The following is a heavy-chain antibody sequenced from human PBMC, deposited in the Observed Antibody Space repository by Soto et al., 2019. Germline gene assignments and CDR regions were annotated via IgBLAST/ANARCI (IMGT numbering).Heavy chain of an antibody. Sequence: SGPTLVNPTQTLTLTCTFSGFSLSSTRVAVGWIRQPPGKALEWLALVYWDDDKRYNPSLRSRLTITKDTSKKQVVLTMTNMDPVDTATYYCVQSRCGGDCLTFYSSHAYYGLDVWGQGTTVTVSS. CDR3: VQSRCGGDCLTFYSSHAYYGLDV. D-gene: IGHD2-21*02. CDR2: VYWDDDK. CDR1: GFSLSSTRVA. V-gene: IGHV2-5*02. J-gene: IGHJ6*02.